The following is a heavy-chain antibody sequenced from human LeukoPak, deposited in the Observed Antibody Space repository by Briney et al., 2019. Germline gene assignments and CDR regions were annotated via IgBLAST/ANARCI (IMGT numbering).Heavy chain of an antibody. V-gene: IGHV4-39*07. D-gene: IGHD6-13*01. CDR1: GGSISSSSYY. CDR2: IYYSGNT. Sequence: ASETLSLTCTVSGGSISSSSYYWGWIRQPPGKGLEWIGSIYYSGNTYYNPSLKSRVTISVDTSKNQFSLKLSSVTAADTAVYYCASDGAAAGRGYYMDVWGKGTTVTVSS. J-gene: IGHJ6*03. CDR3: ASDGAAAGRGYYMDV.